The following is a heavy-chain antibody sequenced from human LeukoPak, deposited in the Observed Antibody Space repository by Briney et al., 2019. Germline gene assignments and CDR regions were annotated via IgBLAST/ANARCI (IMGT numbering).Heavy chain of an antibody. J-gene: IGHJ5*02. CDR1: GGTFSSYA. D-gene: IGHD6-13*01. CDR2: IIPIFGTA. CDR3: ARGLYSSTYGWFDP. V-gene: IGHV1-69*13. Sequence: XVKVSCKASGGTFSSYAISWVRQAPGQGLEWMGGIIPIFGTANYAQKFQGRVTITADESTSTAYMELSSLRSEDTAVYYCARGLYSSTYGWFDPWGQGTLVTVSS.